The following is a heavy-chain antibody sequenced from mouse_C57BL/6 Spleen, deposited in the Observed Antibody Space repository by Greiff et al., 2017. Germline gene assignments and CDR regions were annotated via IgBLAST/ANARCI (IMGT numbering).Heavy chain of an antibody. V-gene: IGHV5-17*01. D-gene: IGHD1-1*01. CDR3: ASGSSLWYYFDY. J-gene: IGHJ2*01. Sequence: EVKLMESGGGLVKPGGSLKLSCAASGFTFSDYGMHWVRQAPEKGLEWVAYISSGSSTIYYADTVKGRFTISRDNAKNTLFLQMTSLRSEDTAMYYCASGSSLWYYFDYWGQGTTLTVSS. CDR1: GFTFSDYG. CDR2: ISSGSSTI.